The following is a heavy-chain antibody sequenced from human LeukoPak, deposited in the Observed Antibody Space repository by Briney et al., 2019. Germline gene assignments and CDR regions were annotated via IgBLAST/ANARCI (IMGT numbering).Heavy chain of an antibody. CDR2: ISSSGSTI. CDR1: GLTFSDYY. CDR3: ARESSDSSGYYGAFDI. V-gene: IGHV3-11*01. Sequence: GGSLRLSCAASGLTFSDYYMSWIRQAPGKGLEWVSYISSSGSTIYYADSVKGRFTISRDNAKNSLYLQMNSLRAEDTAVYYCARESSDSSGYYGAFDIWGQGTMVTVSS. J-gene: IGHJ3*02. D-gene: IGHD3-22*01.